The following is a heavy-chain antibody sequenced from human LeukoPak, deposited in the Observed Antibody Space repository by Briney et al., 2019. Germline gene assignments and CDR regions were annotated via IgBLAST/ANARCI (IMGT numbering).Heavy chain of an antibody. V-gene: IGHV4-39*07. CDR1: GDSITSGSYY. D-gene: IGHD6-25*01. Sequence: SETLSLTCTVSGDSITSGSYYWGWIRQPPGRGLEWIGSIYYSGNTYYNPSLKSRVTISVDTSNNEFSLRLTSVTAADTAVYYCARGQGAAPTRRDYYYYMDVWGKGTTVTVSS. CDR2: IYYSGNT. J-gene: IGHJ6*03. CDR3: ARGQGAAPTRRDYYYYMDV.